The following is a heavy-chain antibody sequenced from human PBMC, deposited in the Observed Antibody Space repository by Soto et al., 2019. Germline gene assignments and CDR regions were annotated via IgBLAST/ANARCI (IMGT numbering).Heavy chain of an antibody. CDR3: AVWSALTQYYFDS. D-gene: IGHD3-3*01. J-gene: IGHJ4*01. CDR1: GASFSGSY. CDR2: AYYSGTT. V-gene: IGHV4-59*13. Sequence: PDTLSLTCAVSGASFSGSYWSWIRQPPGKGLEWIGYAYYSGTTVYNPSLKSRVSISVDTSKKHVSLRLNSVTAADTAVYYCAVWSALTQYYFDSWGHGTLVT.